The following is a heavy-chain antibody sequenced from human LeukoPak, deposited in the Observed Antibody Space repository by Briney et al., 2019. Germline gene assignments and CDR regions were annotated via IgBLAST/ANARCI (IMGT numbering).Heavy chain of an antibody. CDR2: IYTSGST. J-gene: IGHJ6*03. Sequence: PSETLSLTCTVSGGSISSYYWSWIRHPAGKGLEWIGRIYTSGSTNYNPSLKSRVTMSVDTSKNQFSLKLSSVTAADTAVYYCARDSVPIVVVPAALVYYYYYYYMDVWGKGTTVTVSS. V-gene: IGHV4-4*07. CDR3: ARDSVPIVVVPAALVYYYYYYYMDV. D-gene: IGHD2-2*01. CDR1: GGSISSYY.